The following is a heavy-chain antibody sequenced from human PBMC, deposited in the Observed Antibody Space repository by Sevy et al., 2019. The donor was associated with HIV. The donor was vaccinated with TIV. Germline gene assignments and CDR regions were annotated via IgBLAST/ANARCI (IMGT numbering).Heavy chain of an antibody. Sequence: GGSLRLSCAASGVTFNSHAMSWVRQPPGRGLEWVSAIGGSGQTTVYADSVRGRFTLSRDNSKNTLFLVMNSLRAEDTAVYYCAKDYMLNLWRGYFDSWRQGTLVTVSS. J-gene: IGHJ4*02. CDR3: AKDYMLNLWRGYFDS. CDR1: GVTFNSHA. V-gene: IGHV3-23*01. CDR2: IGGSGQTT. D-gene: IGHD3-3*01.